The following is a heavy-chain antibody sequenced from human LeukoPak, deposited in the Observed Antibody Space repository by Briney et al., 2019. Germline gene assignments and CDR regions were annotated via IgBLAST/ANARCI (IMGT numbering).Heavy chain of an antibody. J-gene: IGHJ6*03. D-gene: IGHD3-16*01. V-gene: IGHV4-38-2*02. CDR3: ARDCEFCDLLFYMNV. CDR2: IYHSGST. CDR1: GYSISSGYY. Sequence: SETLSLTCAVSGYSISSGYYWGWIRQPPGKGLEWIGSIYHSGSTYYNPSLKSRVTISVDTSKNQFSLNLTSVTAADTAVYYCARDCEFCDLLFYMNVWGKGTTVTVSS.